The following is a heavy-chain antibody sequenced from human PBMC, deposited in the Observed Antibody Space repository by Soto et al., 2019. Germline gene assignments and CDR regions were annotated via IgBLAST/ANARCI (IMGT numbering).Heavy chain of an antibody. CDR2: IYWDDDK. CDR3: PHGPPPVTWWFAP. D-gene: IGHD4-17*01. Sequence: QITLKESGPPLVKPTQTLTLTCTFSGFSLTTSGVGVGWIRQPPGKALEWLALIYWDDDKRYSPSLKSRLTITKDTPKTQVFLTRTNWDPADTPTYFGPHGPPPVTWWFAPWGQGPLVTVSS. V-gene: IGHV2-5*02. J-gene: IGHJ5*02. CDR1: GFSLTTSGVG.